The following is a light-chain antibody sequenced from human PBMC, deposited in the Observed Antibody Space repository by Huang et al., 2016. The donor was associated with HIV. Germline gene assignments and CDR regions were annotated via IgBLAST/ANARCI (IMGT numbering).Light chain of an antibody. CDR1: QSVFKN. CDR2: GSS. CDR3: QQYNTSPRT. V-gene: IGKV3-15*01. J-gene: IGKJ1*01. Sequence: ENLMTQSPSTLSVSPGESATLSCRASQSVFKNLAWYQQKPGQAPKLLIYGSSTRAAGIPAWCIGSGSGTDFPLTISSLQSEDFAVYYCQQYNTSPRTFGQGTKVEV.